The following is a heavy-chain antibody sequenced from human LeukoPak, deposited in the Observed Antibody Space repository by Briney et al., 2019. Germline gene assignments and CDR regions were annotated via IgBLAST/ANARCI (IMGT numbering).Heavy chain of an antibody. CDR2: ISSSSSYI. D-gene: IGHD6-13*01. CDR3: ARDSSSWYSGAVGYYYGMDV. J-gene: IGHJ6*02. V-gene: IGHV3-21*01. CDR1: GFSFRDYT. Sequence: TGGSLRLSCAASGFSFRDYTMNWVRQAPGKGLEWLASISSSSSYIYFANSVRGRFTISRDNAKNSLYLQMNSLRAEDTAVYYCARDSSSWYSGAVGYYYGMDVWGQGTTVTVSS.